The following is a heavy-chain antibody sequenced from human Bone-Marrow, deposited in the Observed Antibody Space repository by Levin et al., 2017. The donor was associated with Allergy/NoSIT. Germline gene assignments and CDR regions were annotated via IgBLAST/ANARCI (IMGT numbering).Heavy chain of an antibody. CDR1: GFTFSGSA. Sequence: AGGSLRLSCAASGFTFSGSAMHWVRQASGKGLEWVGRIRSKANSYATAYAASVKGRFTISRDDSKNTAYLQMNSLKTEDTAVYYCTRHCSGGSCYSDRGYYYGMDVWGQGTTVTVSS. D-gene: IGHD2-15*01. V-gene: IGHV3-73*01. CDR3: TRHCSGGSCYSDRGYYYGMDV. CDR2: IRSKANSYAT. J-gene: IGHJ6*02.